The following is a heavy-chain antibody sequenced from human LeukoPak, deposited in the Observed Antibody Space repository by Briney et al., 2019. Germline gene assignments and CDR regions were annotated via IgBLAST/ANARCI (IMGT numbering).Heavy chain of an antibody. Sequence: GGSLRLSCAASGFTFSNSAMSWVRQAPGKGLEWVSAISNTGGSTYYADSVKGRFTISRDRSKNTLSLQMNSLRAEDTAVYYCAQQVGYCSSGSCYFTYWGQGTLVTVSS. D-gene: IGHD2-15*01. CDR3: AQQVGYCSSGSCYFTY. CDR2: ISNTGGST. CDR1: GFTFSNSA. J-gene: IGHJ1*01. V-gene: IGHV3-23*01.